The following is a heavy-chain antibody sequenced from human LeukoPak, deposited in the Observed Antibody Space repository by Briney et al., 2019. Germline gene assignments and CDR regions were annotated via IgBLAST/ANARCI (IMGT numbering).Heavy chain of an antibody. CDR1: GGSFVGYY. D-gene: IGHD3-9*01. CDR3: ARGGRGVSRITIPRYFDY. V-gene: IGHV4-34*01. J-gene: IGHJ4*02. CDR2: FNLSGST. Sequence: SETLSLTCAVYGGSFVGYYWTWFPKPPGKGLEGIGEFNLSGSTNYNPSLKSRVTISVDTSKNQFSLKLSSVTAADTAVYYCARGGRGVSRITIPRYFDYWGQGTLVTVSS.